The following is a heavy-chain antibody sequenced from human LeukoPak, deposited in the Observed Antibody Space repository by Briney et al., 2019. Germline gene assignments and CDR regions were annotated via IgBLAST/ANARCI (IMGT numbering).Heavy chain of an antibody. J-gene: IGHJ4*02. CDR3: TRGGANPPFDY. CDR2: IRSKTYGGTT. Sequence: GGSLRLSCTASGFTFGDYTMSWFRQAPGKGLEWVGFIRSKTYGGTTEDAASVKGRFTISRDDSKSIAYLQMNSLKTEDTAVYYCTRGGANPPFDYWGQGTLVTVSS. D-gene: IGHD3-16*01. CDR1: GFTFGDYT. V-gene: IGHV3-49*03.